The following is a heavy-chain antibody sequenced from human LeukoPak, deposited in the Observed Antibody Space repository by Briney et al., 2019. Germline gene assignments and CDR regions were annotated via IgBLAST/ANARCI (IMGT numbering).Heavy chain of an antibody. Sequence: GRSLRLSCVASGFTFSNYDMHWVRQAPGKGLEWVAVISYDGSNKYYADSVKGRFTISRDNSKNTVYLQMNSLRAEDTAVYYCAKDREGTTFDNWGQGTLVTVSS. CDR2: ISYDGSNK. CDR3: AKDREGTTFDN. V-gene: IGHV3-30*18. J-gene: IGHJ4*02. CDR1: GFTFSNYD. D-gene: IGHD1-7*01.